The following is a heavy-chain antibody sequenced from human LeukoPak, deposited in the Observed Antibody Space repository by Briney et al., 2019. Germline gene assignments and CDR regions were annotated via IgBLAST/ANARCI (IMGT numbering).Heavy chain of an antibody. CDR1: GYPFTGYY. Sequence: ASVKVSCKASGYPFTGYYMHWVRQAPGQGLEWMGWIDPKSGATKYAQKFQGRVTMTRVTSIGTVYMELSRLRSDDTAVYYCAKFYYSGTGSDEWFDPWGQGTLVTVSS. CDR2: IDPKSGAT. D-gene: IGHD3-10*01. CDR3: AKFYYSGTGSDEWFDP. J-gene: IGHJ5*02. V-gene: IGHV1-2*02.